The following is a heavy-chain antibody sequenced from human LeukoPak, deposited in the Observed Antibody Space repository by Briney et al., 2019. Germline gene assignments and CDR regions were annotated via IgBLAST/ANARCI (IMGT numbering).Heavy chain of an antibody. Sequence: GSLRLSCAASGFTVSSNYMSWVRQAPGKGLEWVSVIYSGGSTYYADSVKGRFTISRDNSKNTLYLQMNSLRAEDTAVYYCARVRSAVAGIDYWGQGTLVTVSS. V-gene: IGHV3-66*01. CDR2: IYSGGST. D-gene: IGHD6-19*01. CDR3: ARVRSAVAGIDY. CDR1: GFTVSSNY. J-gene: IGHJ4*02.